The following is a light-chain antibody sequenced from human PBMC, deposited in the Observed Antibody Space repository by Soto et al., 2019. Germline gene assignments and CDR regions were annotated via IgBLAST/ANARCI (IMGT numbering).Light chain of an antibody. CDR3: QQYAYSPLT. CDR1: QSIGKNY. V-gene: IGKV3-20*01. Sequence: EIVMTQSPATLSVSPGERATLSCRASQSIGKNYLAWFQHKPGQAPRLLIYTASNRATGIPERFRGSGSGTDFTLTVSRLEPEDFAVYYCQQYAYSPLTFGGGTKVDIK. CDR2: TAS. J-gene: IGKJ4*01.